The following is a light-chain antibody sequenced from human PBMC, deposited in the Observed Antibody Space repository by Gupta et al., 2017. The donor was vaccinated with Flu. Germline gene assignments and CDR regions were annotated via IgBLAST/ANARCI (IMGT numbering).Light chain of an antibody. J-gene: IGKJ3*01. V-gene: IGKV1-16*02. CDR3: QQYKSYPIT. CDR1: QAIGNY. Sequence: PSSVSATIGDRVTITGRATQAIGNYLAWFQQKPGKAPKSLIYGASSLQSGAPSKFSGSGSGTDFTLTINSLQPEDFATYYGQQYKSYPITFGPGTKVDI. CDR2: GAS.